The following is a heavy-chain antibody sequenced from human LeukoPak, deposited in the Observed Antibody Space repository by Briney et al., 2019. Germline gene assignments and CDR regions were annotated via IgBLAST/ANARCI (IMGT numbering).Heavy chain of an antibody. J-gene: IGHJ4*02. CDR2: ISGSGGST. Sequence: PGGSLRLSCAASGFSFSSYAMSWVRQAPGKGLEWVSAISGSGGSTYSADSVKGRFTISRDNSKNTLYLQMNTLRAEDAAVYYCAKGGGYDGPYFDYWGQGTLVTVPS. D-gene: IGHD6-19*01. CDR3: AKGGGYDGPYFDY. CDR1: GFSFSSYA. V-gene: IGHV3-23*01.